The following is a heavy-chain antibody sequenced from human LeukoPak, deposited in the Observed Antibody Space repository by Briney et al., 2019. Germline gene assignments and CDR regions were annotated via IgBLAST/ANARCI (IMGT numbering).Heavy chain of an antibody. V-gene: IGHV3-33*01. CDR2: IWYDGSNK. Sequence: GRSLRLSCAASGFTFSSYGMHWVRQAPGKGLEWVAVIWYDGSNKYYADSVKGRFTISRDNSKNTLYLQMNSLRAEDTAVYYCARQDSIYDILTGYSYYFDYWGQGTLVTVSS. CDR3: ARQDSIYDILTGYSYYFDY. J-gene: IGHJ4*02. CDR1: GFTFSSYG. D-gene: IGHD3-9*01.